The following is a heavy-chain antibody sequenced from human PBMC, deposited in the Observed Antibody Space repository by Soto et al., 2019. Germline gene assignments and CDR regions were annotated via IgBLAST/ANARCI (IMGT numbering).Heavy chain of an antibody. CDR1: GYTITNYA. CDR2: INAGNGNT. V-gene: IGHV1-3*01. D-gene: IGHD6-19*01. Sequence: QAQLVQSGAEVKKPGASVMVSCKASGYTITNYAIHWVRQAPGQGLEWMGWINAGNGNTKYSQNFQGRVTITRDTSARTAYLELSSLRSEDTAVYFCARSDMTVAAAFNIWGQGTKVTVSS. CDR3: ARSDMTVAAAFNI. J-gene: IGHJ3*02.